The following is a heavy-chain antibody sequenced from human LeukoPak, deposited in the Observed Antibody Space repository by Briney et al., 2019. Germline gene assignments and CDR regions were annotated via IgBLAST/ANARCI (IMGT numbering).Heavy chain of an antibody. V-gene: IGHV3-23*01. D-gene: IGHD3-22*01. CDR2: ISGSGGTT. CDR3: AKAAYDSSGYYSTFDY. J-gene: IGHJ4*02. Sequence: GGSLRLSCAASGFTFSNFGMNWVRQAPGQGLEWVSGISGSGGTTYYADSVKGRFSISRDNSKNTLYLQVNSLRAEDTAVYQCAKAAYDSSGYYSTFDYWGQGTLVTVSS. CDR1: GFTFSNFG.